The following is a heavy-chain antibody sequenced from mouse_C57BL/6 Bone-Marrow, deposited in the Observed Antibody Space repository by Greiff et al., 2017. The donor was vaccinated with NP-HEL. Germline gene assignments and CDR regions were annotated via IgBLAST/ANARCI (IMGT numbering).Heavy chain of an antibody. Sequence: QVQLQQSGAELARPGASVKLSCKASGYTFTSYGISWVKQRTGQGLEWIGEIYPRSGYTYYNEKFKGKATLTADKSSSTAYMELRSLTSEDSAVYFCLYYYGSRNYFDDWGKGTTLTVSS. D-gene: IGHD1-1*01. CDR3: LYYYGSRNYFDD. CDR1: GYTFTSYG. CDR2: IYPRSGYT. J-gene: IGHJ2*01. V-gene: IGHV1-81*01.